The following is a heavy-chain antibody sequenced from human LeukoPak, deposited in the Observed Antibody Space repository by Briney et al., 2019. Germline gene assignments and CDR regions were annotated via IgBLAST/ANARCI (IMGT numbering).Heavy chain of an antibody. V-gene: IGHV3-66*01. CDR2: IYTGDTT. D-gene: IGHD1-26*01. CDR3: ARGGEVGATRGLFDY. CDR1: GFTVSSNY. Sequence: PGGSLRLSCAASGFTVSSNYMSWVRRAPGKGLEWVSIIYTGDTTYYADSVKGRFTISRDNSKNTLYLQMNSLRAEDTAVYYCARGGEVGATRGLFDYWGQGTLVTVSS. J-gene: IGHJ4*02.